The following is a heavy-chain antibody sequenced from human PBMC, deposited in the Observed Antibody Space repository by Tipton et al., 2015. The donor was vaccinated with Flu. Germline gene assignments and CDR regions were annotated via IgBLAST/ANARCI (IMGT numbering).Heavy chain of an antibody. V-gene: IGHV1-69*06. Sequence: QSGAEVKKPGSSVKVSCKASGLTFDNNAISWVRQAPGQGLEWMGGTIPVFDSAIYAEKFQGRVAITADKFTTTVYLALSSLTSEDTAVYYCAREGIYDISTGQTEKKNFDFWGQGTLVSVSP. CDR1: GLTFDNNA. J-gene: IGHJ4*02. CDR3: AREGIYDISTGQTEKKNFDF. D-gene: IGHD3-9*01. CDR2: TIPVFDSA.